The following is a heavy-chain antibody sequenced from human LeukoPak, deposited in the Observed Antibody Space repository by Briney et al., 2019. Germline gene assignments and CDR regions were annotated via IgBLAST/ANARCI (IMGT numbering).Heavy chain of an antibody. D-gene: IGHD3-22*01. CDR2: IIPIFGTA. CDR3: TDSSGYFDY. CDR1: GDTYSSYA. V-gene: IGHV1-69*13. J-gene: IGHJ4*02. Sequence: SVKVSCKASGDTYSSYAISWVRQAPGPGLEWMGGIIPIFGTANYTQKFQGRVTITADGSTSTAYMELSSLRSEDTAVYYCTDSSGYFDYWGQGTLVTVSS.